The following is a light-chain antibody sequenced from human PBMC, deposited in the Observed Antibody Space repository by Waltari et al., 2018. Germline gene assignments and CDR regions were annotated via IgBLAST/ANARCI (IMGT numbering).Light chain of an antibody. CDR1: TSDGGGYND. V-gene: IGLV2-11*01. J-gene: IGLJ2*01. Sequence: QSALTQPRSVSGSPGQSVAISCPATTSDGGGYNDVSWYQQHQCHTPKLIIYDVNNSPSGVPDRFSGSKSGNTASLTISGLHSEDEADYYCCSYTAPYVVFGGGTKVTVL. CDR3: CSYTAPYVV. CDR2: DVN.